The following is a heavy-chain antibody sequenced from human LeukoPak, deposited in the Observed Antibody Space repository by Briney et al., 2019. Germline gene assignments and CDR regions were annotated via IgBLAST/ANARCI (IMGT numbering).Heavy chain of an antibody. CDR1: GFNFDDYA. CDR2: ISWNSGSI. Sequence: GRSLRLSCAASGFNFDDYAMHWVRQAPGKGLEWVSGISWNSGSIGYADSVKGRFTISRDNAKNSLYLQMNSLRAEDTALYYCAKDHNYYGSGNYFDYWGQGTLVTVSS. V-gene: IGHV3-9*01. D-gene: IGHD3-10*01. CDR3: AKDHNYYGSGNYFDY. J-gene: IGHJ4*02.